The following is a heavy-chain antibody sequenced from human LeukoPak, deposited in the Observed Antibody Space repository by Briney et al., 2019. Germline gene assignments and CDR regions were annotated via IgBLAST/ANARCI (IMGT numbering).Heavy chain of an antibody. CDR2: INPNSGGT. V-gene: IGHV1-2*06. Sequence: ASVKVSCKASGYTFTAYYMYWVRQAPGQGLECMGRINPNSGGTNYAQKFQGRVTMTRDTSISTAYMELSRLRSDDTTVYYCATSSEGGYSYGSDIDYWGQGTLVTVSS. D-gene: IGHD5-18*01. J-gene: IGHJ4*02. CDR3: ATSSEGGYSYGSDIDY. CDR1: GYTFTAYY.